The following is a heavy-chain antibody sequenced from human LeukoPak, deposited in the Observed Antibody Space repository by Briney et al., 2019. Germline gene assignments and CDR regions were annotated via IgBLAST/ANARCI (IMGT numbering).Heavy chain of an antibody. Sequence: SETLSLTCTVSGGSINSGSYYWVWIRQPPGRGLEWIGSIYYTGTTYYNPSLKSRVTISVDTSKNQFSLKLSSVTAADTALYYCAREVGCCRNTDCDFFISDGFDIWGQGTMVTVSS. J-gene: IGHJ3*02. D-gene: IGHD2-21*02. CDR1: GGSINSGSYY. CDR2: IYYTGTT. V-gene: IGHV4-39*07. CDR3: AREVGCCRNTDCDFFISDGFDI.